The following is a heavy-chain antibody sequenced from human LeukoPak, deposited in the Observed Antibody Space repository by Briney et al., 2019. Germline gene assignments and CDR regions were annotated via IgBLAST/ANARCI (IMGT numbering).Heavy chain of an antibody. CDR1: GFTFSSYA. CDR2: ISYDGSNK. J-gene: IGHJ4*02. V-gene: IGHV3-30*04. CDR3: SGSRDGYNTGDY. D-gene: IGHD5-24*01. Sequence: GGSLRLSCAASGFTFSSYAMHWVRQAPGKGLEWVAVISYDGSNKYYADSVKGRFTISRDNSKNTLYLQMNSLRAEDTAVYYCSGSRDGYNTGDYWGQGTLVTVSS.